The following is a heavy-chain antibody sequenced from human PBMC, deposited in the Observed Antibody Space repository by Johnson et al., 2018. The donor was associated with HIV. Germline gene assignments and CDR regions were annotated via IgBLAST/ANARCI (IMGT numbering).Heavy chain of an antibody. V-gene: IGHV3-7*05. CDR3: ARDGRWGSRDAFDI. D-gene: IGHD7-27*01. Sequence: VLLVESGGGLVQPGGSLRLSCAASGFTFRSYWMSWVRQAPGKGLEWVANIKQDGSEKYYVDSVKGRFTISTDNAKNSLYLAMNSLRVEDTAVYYCARDGRWGSRDAFDIWCQGTMFTVSS. J-gene: IGHJ3*02. CDR1: GFTFRSYW. CDR2: IKQDGSEK.